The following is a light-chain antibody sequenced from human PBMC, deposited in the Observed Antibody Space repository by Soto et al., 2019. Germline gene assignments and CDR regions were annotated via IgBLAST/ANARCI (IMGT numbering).Light chain of an antibody. Sequence: DMQMTQFPSTLSASVGDRATITCRASQSISSWLAWYQQKPGKAPKLLIFDASRLETGVPSRFSGSRSGTELTLTISSLQPDDFATYYCQQYNGYSGYNLGPGTKLEIK. CDR3: QQYNGYSGYN. CDR1: QSISSW. CDR2: DAS. J-gene: IGKJ2*01. V-gene: IGKV1-5*01.